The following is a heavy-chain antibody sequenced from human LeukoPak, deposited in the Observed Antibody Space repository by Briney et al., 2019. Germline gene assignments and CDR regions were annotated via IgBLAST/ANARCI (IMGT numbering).Heavy chain of an antibody. V-gene: IGHV1-8*01. CDR1: GYTFTNFD. Sequence: GATVKVSCKASGYTFTNFDLNWVRQATGQGLEWMGWMNPNTGNTGSAQKFQGRVTMTRNTSISTAYMELSSLRSEDTAVYYCARDGDGSGSYRGYWGQGTLVTVSS. CDR2: MNPNTGNT. CDR3: ARDGDGSGSYRGY. J-gene: IGHJ4*02. D-gene: IGHD3-10*01.